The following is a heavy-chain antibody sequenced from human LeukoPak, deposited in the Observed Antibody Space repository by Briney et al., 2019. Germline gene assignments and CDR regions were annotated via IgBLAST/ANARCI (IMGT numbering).Heavy chain of an antibody. Sequence: GGSLRLSCATSGFTFSDHYLDWVRQAPGKGLEWVGRSRNKAQRYTTEYAASVKGRFSISRDDSKNSLYLEMNSLRAEDTAVYYCASLLYGLIPPLCWGQGTLVTVSS. CDR2: SRNKAQRYTT. V-gene: IGHV3-72*01. D-gene: IGHD2-2*02. CDR3: ASLLYGLIPPLC. J-gene: IGHJ4*02. CDR1: GFTFSDHY.